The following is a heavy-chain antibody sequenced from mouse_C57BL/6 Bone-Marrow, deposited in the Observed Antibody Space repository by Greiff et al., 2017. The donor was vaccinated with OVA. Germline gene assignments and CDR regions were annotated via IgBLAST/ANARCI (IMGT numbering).Heavy chain of an antibody. CDR2: ISSGSSTI. J-gene: IGHJ4*01. Sequence: DVKLVESGGGLVKPGGSLKLSCAASGFTFSDYGMHWVRQAPEKGLEWVAYISSGSSTIYYADTVKGRFTISRDNAKNTLFLQMTSLRSEDTAMYYCAKNYAGYAMDYWGQGTSVTVSS. V-gene: IGHV5-17*01. CDR1: GFTFSDYG. CDR3: AKNYAGYAMDY. D-gene: IGHD2-4*01.